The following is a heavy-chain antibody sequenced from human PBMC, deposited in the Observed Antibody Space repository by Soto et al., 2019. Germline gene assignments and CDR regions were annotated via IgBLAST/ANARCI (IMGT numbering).Heavy chain of an antibody. D-gene: IGHD3-3*01. CDR2: INSDGGSR. CDR3: GTGVLAGY. J-gene: IGHJ4*02. CDR1: GFSITRYW. V-gene: IGHV3-74*01. Sequence: EVQLVQSGGGLVQPGGSLRLSCAASGFSITRYWMHWVRQAPGKGLEWVSRINSDGGSRGYADSVKGRFTISRDNRRNTLYLQMSRLRVEGTAVYYCGTGVLAGYWGRGTLVTVSS.